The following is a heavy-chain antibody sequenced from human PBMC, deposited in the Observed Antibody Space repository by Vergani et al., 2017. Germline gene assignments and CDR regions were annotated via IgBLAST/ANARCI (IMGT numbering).Heavy chain of an antibody. V-gene: IGHV4-34*01. J-gene: IGHJ6*02. CDR1: GGSFSGYF. CDR3: ARGKLVPYYYDYGMDV. Sequence: QVPLQQWGAGLLKPSETLSLTCAVSGGSFSGYFWRWLRQPPGKGLEWIGEVNHSGSTIYNPSLKSRVTISVDTSKNQFSLKLSSVTAADTAVYYCARGKLVPYYYDYGMDVWGQGP. D-gene: IGHD6-13*01. CDR2: VNHSGST.